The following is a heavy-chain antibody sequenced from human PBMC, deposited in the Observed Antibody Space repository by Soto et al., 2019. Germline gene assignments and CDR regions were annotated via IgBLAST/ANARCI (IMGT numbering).Heavy chain of an antibody. J-gene: IGHJ6*02. V-gene: IGHV3-30-3*01. D-gene: IGHD2-2*01. CDR2: ISYDGSNK. CDR1: GFTFSSYA. Sequence: QVQLVESGGGVVQPGRSLRLSCAASGFTFSSYAMHWVRQAPGKGLEWVAVISYDGSNKYYADSVKGRFTISRDNSKNTLYLQMNSLRPEDTALYYCARDGYCSSNRCGMDVWGQGTTVTVSS. CDR3: ARDGYCSSNRCGMDV.